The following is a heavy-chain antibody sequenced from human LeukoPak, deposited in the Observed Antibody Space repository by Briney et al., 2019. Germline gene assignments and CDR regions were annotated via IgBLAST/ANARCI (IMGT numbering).Heavy chain of an antibody. V-gene: IGHV3-23*01. D-gene: IGHD4-23*01. CDR1: GFTFSSYA. J-gene: IGHJ4*02. CDR2: ISGSGGST. Sequence: GGSLRLSCAASGFTFSSYAMSWVRQAPGKGLEWVSAISGSGGSTYYADSVKGRFTISRDNSKNTLYLQMNSLRAQDTAVYYCARGARKGDDYGGFFDYWGQGTLVTVSS. CDR3: ARGARKGDDYGGFFDY.